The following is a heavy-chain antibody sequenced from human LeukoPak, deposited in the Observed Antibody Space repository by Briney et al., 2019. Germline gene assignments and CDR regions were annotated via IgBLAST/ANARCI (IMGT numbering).Heavy chain of an antibody. CDR1: GGSISTYY. CDR2: IYHSGST. V-gene: IGHV4-59*01. Sequence: SETLSLTCTLSGGSISTYYWSWIRQPPGRGLGWIGYIYHSGSTNYNPSLKSRVTISVDTSKNQFSLKLSSVTAADTAVYYCARGGGYASPIGYWGQGALVTVSS. J-gene: IGHJ4*02. D-gene: IGHD5-12*01. CDR3: ARGGGYASPIGY.